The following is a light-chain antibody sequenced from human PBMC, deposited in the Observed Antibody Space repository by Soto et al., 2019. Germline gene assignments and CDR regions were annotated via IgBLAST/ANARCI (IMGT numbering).Light chain of an antibody. CDR2: SNN. CDR1: SSNIGSNT. J-gene: IGLJ2*01. V-gene: IGLV1-44*01. Sequence: QSVLTQPPSASVTLSCSGSSSNIGSNTVNWYQQLPGTAPKLLIYSNNQRPSGVPDRFSGSKSGTSASLAISGLQSEDEADYYCAAWDDSLNAVVFGGGTKLTVL. CDR3: AAWDDSLNAVV.